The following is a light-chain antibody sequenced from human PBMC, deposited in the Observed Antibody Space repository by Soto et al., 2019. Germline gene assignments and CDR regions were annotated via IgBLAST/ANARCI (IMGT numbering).Light chain of an antibody. V-gene: IGKV1-33*01. Sequence: DIPMTQSPFSLSVSVGDRVTITCQASQDITNHLNWYQQRPGKAPKLLIYDASNLETGVPSRFSASGSGTHFTFTISSLQPEDIATYFCHQYDDLPLTFGQGTRLEIK. J-gene: IGKJ5*01. CDR2: DAS. CDR3: HQYDDLPLT. CDR1: QDITNH.